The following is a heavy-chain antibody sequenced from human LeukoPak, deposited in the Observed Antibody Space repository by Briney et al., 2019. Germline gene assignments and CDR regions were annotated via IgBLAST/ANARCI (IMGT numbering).Heavy chain of an antibody. CDR1: GYIFISYA. D-gene: IGHD3-22*01. J-gene: IGHJ1*01. Sequence: ASVKVSCKASGYIFISYAMHWVRQAPGQRLEWMGWITAGNGNTKYSQKFQGRVTITRDTSASTAYMELSSLRSEDTAVYYCARVPLHDRNDYYYPHWGQGTVVTVSS. CDR3: ARVPLHDRNDYYYPH. V-gene: IGHV1-3*01. CDR2: ITAGNGNT.